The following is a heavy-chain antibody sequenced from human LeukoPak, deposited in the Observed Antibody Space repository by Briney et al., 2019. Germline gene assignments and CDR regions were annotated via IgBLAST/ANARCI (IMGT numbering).Heavy chain of an antibody. D-gene: IGHD2-2*02. J-gene: IGHJ5*02. Sequence: SETLSLTCTVSGGSISSYYWSWIRRPPGKGLVWVGYIYYSGSTNYNPSLTSRVTISVDTSKNQFSLKLSSVTAADTAVYYCARQAGRYCSSTSCYTGGPWGQGTLVTVSS. CDR2: IYYSGST. CDR3: ARQAGRYCSSTSCYTGGP. CDR1: GGSISSYY. V-gene: IGHV4-59*01.